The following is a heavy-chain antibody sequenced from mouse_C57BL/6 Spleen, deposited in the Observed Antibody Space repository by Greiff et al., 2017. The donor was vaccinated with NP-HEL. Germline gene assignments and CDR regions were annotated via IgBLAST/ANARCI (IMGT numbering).Heavy chain of an antibody. CDR3: ASPVVATDAMDY. V-gene: IGHV1-26*01. Sequence: EVQLQQSGPELVKPGASVKISCKASGYTFTDYYMNWVKQSHGKSLEWIGDINPNNGGTSYNQKFKGKATLTVDKSSSTAYMERRSLTSEDSAVYYCASPVVATDAMDYWGQGTSVTVSS. CDR1: GYTFTDYY. J-gene: IGHJ4*01. CDR2: INPNNGGT. D-gene: IGHD1-1*01.